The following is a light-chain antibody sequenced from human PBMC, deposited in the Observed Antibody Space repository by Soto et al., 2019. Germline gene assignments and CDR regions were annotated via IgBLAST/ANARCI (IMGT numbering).Light chain of an antibody. CDR3: QQYNDWLYT. V-gene: IGKV3-15*01. Sequence: EIVMTQSPATLSVSPGERATLSCRASQSVSSNLAWYQQIPGQAPRLLIYGASTRATGIPARFSGSGSGTEFTLTISSLQSEDFAFYYCQQYNDWLYTFGRGTNLEI. CDR2: GAS. CDR1: QSVSSN. J-gene: IGKJ2*01.